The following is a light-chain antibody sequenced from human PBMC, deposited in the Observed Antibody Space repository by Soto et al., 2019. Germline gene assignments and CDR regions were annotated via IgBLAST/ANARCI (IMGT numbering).Light chain of an antibody. CDR1: QSVSSSY. Sequence: EIVLTQSPGTLSLSPGERAPLSCRASQSVSSSYLAWYQQRPGQAPRLLIDGASSRATGIPDRFSGSGSGTDFTLTISRLEPEDFAVYYCQQYGSPYTFGQGTKLEIK. CDR3: QQYGSPYT. V-gene: IGKV3-20*01. CDR2: GAS. J-gene: IGKJ2*01.